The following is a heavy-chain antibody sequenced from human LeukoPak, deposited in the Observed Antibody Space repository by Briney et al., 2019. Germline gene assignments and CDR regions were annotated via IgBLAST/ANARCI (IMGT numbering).Heavy chain of an antibody. Sequence: ASVKVSCKTSGYTFTKYGIRWVRQAPGQGPEWMGWISAYDGNTNYAQKLQDRLTLTTDTSTDTAHMELRSLRSDDTAVYYCVRARGDRSGYYRYWGQGTLVTVSS. CDR3: VRARGDRSGYYRY. J-gene: IGHJ4*02. V-gene: IGHV1-18*01. CDR1: GYTFTKYG. CDR2: ISAYDGNT. D-gene: IGHD3-22*01.